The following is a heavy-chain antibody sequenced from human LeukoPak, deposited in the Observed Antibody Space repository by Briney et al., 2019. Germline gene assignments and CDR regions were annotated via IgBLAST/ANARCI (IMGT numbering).Heavy chain of an antibody. CDR3: AREGYGPFDY. V-gene: IGHV4-61*05. J-gene: IGHJ4*02. D-gene: IGHD5-18*01. Sequence: SETLSLTCTVSGGSISSSSYYWGWIRQPPGKGLEWIGYIYYSGSTNYNPSLKSRVTISVDTSKNQFSLKLSSVTAADTAVYYCAREGYGPFDYWGQGTLVTVSS. CDR2: IYYSGST. CDR1: GGSISSSSYY.